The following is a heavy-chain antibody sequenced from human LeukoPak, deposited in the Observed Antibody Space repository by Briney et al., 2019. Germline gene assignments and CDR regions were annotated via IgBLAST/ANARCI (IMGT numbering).Heavy chain of an antibody. J-gene: IGHJ4*02. CDR1: GFTFSSYA. CDR3: AKAHRPYCSGGSCYNFDY. CDR2: ISGSGGST. D-gene: IGHD2-15*01. V-gene: IGHV3-23*01. Sequence: GGSLRLSCAASGFTFSSYAISWVRQAPGKGLEWVSAISGSGGSTYYADSVKGRFTISRDNSKNTLYLQMNSLRAEDTAVYYCAKAHRPYCSGGSCYNFDYWGQGTLVTVSS.